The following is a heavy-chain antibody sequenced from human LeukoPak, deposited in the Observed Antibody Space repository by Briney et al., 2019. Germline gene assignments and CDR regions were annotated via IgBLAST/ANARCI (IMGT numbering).Heavy chain of an antibody. D-gene: IGHD3-10*01. V-gene: IGHV3-15*04. CDR2: IESKTDDGTP. CDR3: TTHGSGRKFDY. CDR1: GFSFSDAW. J-gene: IGHJ4*02. Sequence: GGSLTLSCSASGFSFSDAWIGWVRQLPPKELEWVGRIESKTDDGTPHSAAPVQGRFTISRDDSTNLRYAQMNSPKSEDKAVYYCTTHGSGRKFDYWGQGILVTVSS.